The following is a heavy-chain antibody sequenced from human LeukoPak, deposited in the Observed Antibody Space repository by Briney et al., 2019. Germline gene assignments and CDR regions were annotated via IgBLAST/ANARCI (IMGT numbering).Heavy chain of an antibody. V-gene: IGHV1-69*05. J-gene: IGHJ4*02. D-gene: IGHD3-22*01. CDR2: IIPIFGTA. Sequence: GASVKVSCKASGGTFSSYAISWVRQAPGQGLEWMGRIIPIFGTANYAQKFQGRVTITTDESTSTAYMELSSLRSEDTAVYYCACSYDSSGYTYFDYWGQGTLVTVSS. CDR1: GGTFSSYA. CDR3: ACSYDSSGYTYFDY.